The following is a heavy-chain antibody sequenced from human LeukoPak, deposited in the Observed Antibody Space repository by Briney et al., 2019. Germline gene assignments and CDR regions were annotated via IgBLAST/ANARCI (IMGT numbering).Heavy chain of an antibody. D-gene: IGHD4-17*01. CDR2: IIPIFGTA. Sequence: SVKVSCKASGGTFSSYAISWVQQAPGQGLEWMGGIIPIFGTANYAQKFQGRVTITADESTSTAYMELSSLRSEDTAVYYCARSDDYGDYPDPGAFDYWGQGTLVTVSS. J-gene: IGHJ4*02. CDR1: GGTFSSYA. V-gene: IGHV1-69*13. CDR3: ARSDDYGDYPDPGAFDY.